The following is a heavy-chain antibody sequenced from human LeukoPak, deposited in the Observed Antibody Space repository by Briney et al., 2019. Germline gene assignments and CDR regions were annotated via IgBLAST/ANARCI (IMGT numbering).Heavy chain of an antibody. CDR2: INHSGST. V-gene: IGHV4-34*01. Sequence: SETLSLTCTVSGGSISSYYWNWIRQPPGKGLEWIGEINHSGSTNYNPSLKSRVTISVDTSKNQFSLKLSSVTAADTAVYYCARGQYYDILTGYYNKTYYYYGMDVWGQGITVTVSS. J-gene: IGHJ6*02. CDR3: ARGQYYDILTGYYNKTYYYYGMDV. CDR1: GGSISSYY. D-gene: IGHD3-9*01.